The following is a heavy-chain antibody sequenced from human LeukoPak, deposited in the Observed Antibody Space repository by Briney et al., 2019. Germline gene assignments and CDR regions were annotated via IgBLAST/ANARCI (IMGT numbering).Heavy chain of an antibody. CDR2: IYHSGST. CDR1: GGSISSGGYS. J-gene: IGHJ5*02. Sequence: SPSETLSLTCAVSGGSISSGGYSWGWIRQPPGEGLEWIGYIYHSGSTYYNPSLKSRLTISVDRSKNQFSLKLSSVTAADTAVYYCARVLRCSGGSCTSYNWFDPWGQGTLVTVSS. CDR3: ARVLRCSGGSCTSYNWFDP. D-gene: IGHD2-15*01. V-gene: IGHV4-30-2*01.